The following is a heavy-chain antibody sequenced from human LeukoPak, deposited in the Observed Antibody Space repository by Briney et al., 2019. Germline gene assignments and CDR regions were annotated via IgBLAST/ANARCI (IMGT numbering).Heavy chain of an antibody. J-gene: IGHJ3*02. Sequence: PSETLSLTCSVSGASISSHYWSWIRQPPGKGLEWIGYIYHTGNTNCNPSLKSRVTISIDTAKNQFSLRLSSVTAADTAIYYCASYFFDQSKALDIWGQGTMVTVSA. CDR3: ASYFFDQSKALDI. D-gene: IGHD3-9*01. CDR1: GASISSHY. V-gene: IGHV4-59*11. CDR2: IYHTGNT.